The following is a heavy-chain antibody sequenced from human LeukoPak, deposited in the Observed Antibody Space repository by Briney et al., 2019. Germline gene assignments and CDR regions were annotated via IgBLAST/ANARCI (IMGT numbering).Heavy chain of an antibody. CDR3: ARDLDVIPYYYDSSGSLRY. Sequence: ASVKVSCKASGYTFTSYYMHWVRQAPGQGLEWMGIINPSGGSTSYAQKFQGRVTMTRDTSTSTVYMELSSLRSEDTAVYYCARDLDVIPYYYDSSGSLRYWGQGTLVTVSS. CDR2: INPSGGST. V-gene: IGHV1-46*01. CDR1: GYTFTSYY. D-gene: IGHD3-22*01. J-gene: IGHJ4*02.